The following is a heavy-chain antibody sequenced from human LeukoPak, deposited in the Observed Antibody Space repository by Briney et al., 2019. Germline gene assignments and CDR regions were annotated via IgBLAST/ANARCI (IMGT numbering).Heavy chain of an antibody. Sequence: ASVKVSCKASGYTFTSYGISWVRQAPGQGLEWMGWISAYNGNTNYAQKLQGRVTMTTDTSTSTAYMELRSLRSDDTAVHYCARVPRDYDILTGALDYWGQGTLVTVSS. CDR2: ISAYNGNT. D-gene: IGHD3-9*01. CDR1: GYTFTSYG. J-gene: IGHJ4*02. V-gene: IGHV1-18*01. CDR3: ARVPRDYDILTGALDY.